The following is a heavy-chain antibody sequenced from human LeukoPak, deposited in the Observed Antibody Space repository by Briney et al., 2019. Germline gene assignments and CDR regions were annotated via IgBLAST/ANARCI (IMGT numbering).Heavy chain of an antibody. CDR3: AREDYYDSSGYLDY. Sequence: PSETLSLTCTVSGGSISSNGYYWSWLRQHPGKGLEWIGYIYYSGTTYYNPSLKSRVTISVDTSKNQFSLKLFSVTAADTAVYYCAREDYYDSSGYLDYWGQGTLVTVSS. CDR2: IYYSGTT. CDR1: GGSISSNGYY. V-gene: IGHV4-31*03. J-gene: IGHJ4*02. D-gene: IGHD3-22*01.